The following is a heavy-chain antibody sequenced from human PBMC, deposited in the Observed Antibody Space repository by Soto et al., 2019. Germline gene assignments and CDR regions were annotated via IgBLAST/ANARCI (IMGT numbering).Heavy chain of an antibody. J-gene: IGHJ4*02. D-gene: IGHD2-2*01. CDR1: GGSFSGHS. CDR3: AREFCGRSTCYGSYYFDY. Sequence: QVQLQQWGAGLLKPSETLSLTCAVYGGSFSGHSLSWIRQPPGKGLEWIGEIHQSGFTNYNPSLKSRVTISIDTSKNQVSLELNSVTAADTAVYYCAREFCGRSTCYGSYYFDYWGLGTLVTVSS. V-gene: IGHV4-34*01. CDR2: IHQSGFT.